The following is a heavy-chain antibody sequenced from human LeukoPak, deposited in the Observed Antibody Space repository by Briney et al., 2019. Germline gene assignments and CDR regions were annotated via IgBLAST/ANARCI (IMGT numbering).Heavy chain of an antibody. V-gene: IGHV4-4*02. D-gene: IGHD5-18*01. CDR2: IYHSGST. CDR3: AVSGADSYGDNY. CDR1: GGSISSSNW. Sequence: SETPSLTCAVSGGSISSSNWWSWVRQPPGKGLGWIGEIYHSGSTNYNPSLKSRVTISVDKSKNQFSLKLSSVTAADTAVYYCAVSGADSYGDNYWGQGTLVTVSS. J-gene: IGHJ4*02.